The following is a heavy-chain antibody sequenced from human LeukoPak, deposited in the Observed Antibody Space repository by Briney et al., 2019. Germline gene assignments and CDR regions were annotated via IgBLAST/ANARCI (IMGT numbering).Heavy chain of an antibody. J-gene: IGHJ4*02. D-gene: IGHD3-9*01. CDR1: SGSISGYS. CDR2: IYHSGST. CDR3: ARDYYDRVTGFHSVFGY. V-gene: IGHV4-59*01. Sequence: SETLSLTCTVSSGSISGYSWSWIRQPPGKGLEWIGYIYHSGSTSYNPSLKSRVTMSLDTSRNLFSLKVNSVTSADTAVYYCARDYYDRVTGFHSVFGYWGQGSLVTVSS.